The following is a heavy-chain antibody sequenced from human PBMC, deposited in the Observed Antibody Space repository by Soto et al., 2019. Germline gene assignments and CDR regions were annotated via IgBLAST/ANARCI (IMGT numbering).Heavy chain of an antibody. CDR1: GYTFTSYC. CDR2: ISAYNGNT. J-gene: IGHJ4*02. CDR3: ARDIVVVPAAMPSDFDY. D-gene: IGHD2-2*01. V-gene: IGHV1-18*01. Sequence: ASVKVSCKASGYTFTSYCISWVRQAPGQGLEWMGWISAYNGNTNYAQKLQGRVTMTTDTSTSTAYMELRSLRSDDTAVYYCARDIVVVPAAMPSDFDYWGQGTLVTVSS.